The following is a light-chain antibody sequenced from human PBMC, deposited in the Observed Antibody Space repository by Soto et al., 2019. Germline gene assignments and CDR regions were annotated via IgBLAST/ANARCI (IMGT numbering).Light chain of an antibody. V-gene: IGLV2-18*02. CDR3: CSFAGTGTQYV. CDR1: STDFVSYNR. CDR2: EAS. Sequence: QSVLTQPPSVSGSPGQSVTISCTGTSTDFVSYNRVSWYQQPPGTAPKLIIYEASNRPSGVPDRFSGSKSGNTASLTISGLQAEDEADYYCCSFAGTGTQYVFGTGTKVTVL. J-gene: IGLJ1*01.